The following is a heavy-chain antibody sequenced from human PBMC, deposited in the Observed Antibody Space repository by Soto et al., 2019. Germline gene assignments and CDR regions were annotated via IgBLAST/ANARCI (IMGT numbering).Heavy chain of an antibody. J-gene: IGHJ6*02. D-gene: IGHD3-10*01. CDR2: INHSGST. CDR3: ASGGSGSYYTYYYYGMDV. V-gene: IGHV4-34*01. CDR1: GGSFSGYY. Sequence: SETLSLTCAVYGGSFSGYYWGWIRQPPGEGLEWIGEINHSGSTNYNPSLKSRVTISVDTSKNQFSLKLSSVTAADTAVYYCASGGSGSYYTYYYYGMDVWGQGTTVTVSS.